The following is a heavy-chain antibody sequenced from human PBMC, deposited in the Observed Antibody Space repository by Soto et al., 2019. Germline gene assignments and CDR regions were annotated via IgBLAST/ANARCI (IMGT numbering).Heavy chain of an antibody. J-gene: IGHJ4*02. CDR3: ARGHTTVRRAYFDY. CDR2: ISGGGTFA. V-gene: IGHV3-11*04. Sequence: PGGSLRRSCEASGFTFSDYYMTWLGQAPGKGLEWVSYISGGGTFAVYADSLRGRFTILRDNAKSSVYLQITSLRADDSAVYYCARGHTTVRRAYFDYWGQGTVVTVSS. CDR1: GFTFSDYY. D-gene: IGHD4-17*01.